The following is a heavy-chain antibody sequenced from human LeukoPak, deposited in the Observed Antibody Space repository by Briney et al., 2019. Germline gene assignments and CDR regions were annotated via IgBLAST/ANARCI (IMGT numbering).Heavy chain of an antibody. D-gene: IGHD6-19*01. V-gene: IGHV3-30-3*01. Sequence: AGGSLRLSCAASGFTFSSYAMHWVRQAPGKGLEWVAVISYDGSNKYYADSVKGRFTISRDNSKNTLYLQMNSLRAEDTAVYYCARGLSSGWYLAAGLGYFDYWGQGTLVTVSS. CDR1: GFTFSSYA. CDR2: ISYDGSNK. CDR3: ARGLSSGWYLAAGLGYFDY. J-gene: IGHJ4*02.